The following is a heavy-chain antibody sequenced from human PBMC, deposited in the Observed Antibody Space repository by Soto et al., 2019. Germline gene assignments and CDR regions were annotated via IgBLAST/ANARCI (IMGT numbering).Heavy chain of an antibody. CDR1: GGTFSSYT. Sequence: QVQLVQSGAEVKKPGSSVKVSCKASGGTFSSYTISWVRQAPGQGLEWMGRIIPILGIANYAQKFQGRVTITADKSTSTADMELSSLRSEATAVYYCARDRGGSSWSHNYYCYVDVWGKGSTVTVSS. V-gene: IGHV1-69*08. J-gene: IGHJ6*03. CDR2: IIPILGIA. CDR3: ARDRGGSSWSHNYYCYVDV. D-gene: IGHD6-13*01.